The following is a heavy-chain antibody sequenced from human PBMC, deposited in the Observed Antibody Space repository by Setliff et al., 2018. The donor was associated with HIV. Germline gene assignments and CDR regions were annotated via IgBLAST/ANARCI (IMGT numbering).Heavy chain of an antibody. Sequence: GGSLRLSCAASGFAFSSHAMNWVRQAPGKGLEWVSAISGSGVSTYSADSVKGRFTVSRDNSKNTLYLQMNSLRAEDTAVYYCARDTTDDNSIFPYWGQGTLVTVSS. J-gene: IGHJ4*02. V-gene: IGHV3-23*01. D-gene: IGHD3-22*01. CDR1: GFAFSSHA. CDR3: ARDTTDDNSIFPY. CDR2: ISGSGVST.